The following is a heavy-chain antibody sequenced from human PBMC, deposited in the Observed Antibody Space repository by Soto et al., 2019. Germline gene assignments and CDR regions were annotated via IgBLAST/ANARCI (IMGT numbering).Heavy chain of an antibody. CDR1: GFTFPSSA. D-gene: IGHD3-22*01. CDR2: IVVGSGNT. J-gene: IGHJ4*02. V-gene: IGHV1-58*01. CDR3: AAVPYYDDTSGTYFDY. Sequence: QMQLVQSGPEVKKPGTSVKVSCKASGFTFPSSAVQWVRQARGQRLEWIARIVVGSGNTNYAQTFQERLTTSRDTSTNTAYMELSSLRSEDTAVYYCAAVPYYDDTSGTYFDYWGQGTLVTVSS.